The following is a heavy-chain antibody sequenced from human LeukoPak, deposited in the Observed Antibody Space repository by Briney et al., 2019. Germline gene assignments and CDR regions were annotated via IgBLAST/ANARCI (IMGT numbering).Heavy chain of an antibody. V-gene: IGHV3-7*03. D-gene: IGHD3/OR15-3a*01. J-gene: IGHJ4*02. CDR2: IKLDGSEK. CDR1: GFSLSGYW. CDR3: ARDQYDTWSRRGNFDS. Sequence: GGSLRLSCAASGFSLSGYWMSWVRQAPGKGLEWVANIKLDGSEKNYVDSVKGRFTISRDNTKNSLCLQMNSLRAEDTAVFYCARDQYDTWSRRGNFDSWGQGTLVIVSS.